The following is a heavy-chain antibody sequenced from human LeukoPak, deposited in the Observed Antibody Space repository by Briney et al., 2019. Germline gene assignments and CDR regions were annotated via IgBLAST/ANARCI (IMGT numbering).Heavy chain of an antibody. CDR3: GRPLYSSSPTSPFRY. Sequence: SETLSLTCTVSGGSISSSSYYWGWIRQPRGEGLEWIGTIYYSGSTYYNPSLKSRVTISVDTSKNQFSLKLSSVTAADTAVYYCGRPLYSSSPTSPFRYWGQGTLVTVSS. CDR2: IYYSGST. V-gene: IGHV4-39*01. J-gene: IGHJ4*02. D-gene: IGHD6-6*01. CDR1: GGSISSSSYY.